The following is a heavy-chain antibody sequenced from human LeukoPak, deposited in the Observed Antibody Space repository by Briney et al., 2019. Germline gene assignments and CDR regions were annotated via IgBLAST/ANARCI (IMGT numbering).Heavy chain of an antibody. CDR2: IYYSGNT. J-gene: IGHJ4*02. Sequence: SETLSLTCTVSGVSISSSNSYWGWIRQPPGKGLEWIGSIYYSGNTYYNASLKSQVSISIDTSKNQFSLKLSSVTAADTAVYYCARAPRPYYYDSSGYYVDYWGQGTLVTVSS. CDR1: GVSISSSNSY. CDR3: ARAPRPYYYDSSGYYVDY. V-gene: IGHV4-39*07. D-gene: IGHD3-22*01.